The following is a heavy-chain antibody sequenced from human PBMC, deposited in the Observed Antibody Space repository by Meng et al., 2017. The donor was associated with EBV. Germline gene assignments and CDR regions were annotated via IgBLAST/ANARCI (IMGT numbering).Heavy chain of an antibody. V-gene: IGHV4-61*01. Sequence: QVQLQESGPGLVKPPETLSLTCTVSGGSVNNESYYWGWIRQPPGKGLEYIGYIYYTGSTNYNSSLKSRVTISLDKSKNQFSLKLTSLTAADTAIYYCARGDYTNYPRWFDPWGQGTMVTVSS. CDR3: ARGDYTNYPRWFDP. D-gene: IGHD4-11*01. CDR2: IYYTGST. CDR1: GGSVNNESYY. J-gene: IGHJ5*02.